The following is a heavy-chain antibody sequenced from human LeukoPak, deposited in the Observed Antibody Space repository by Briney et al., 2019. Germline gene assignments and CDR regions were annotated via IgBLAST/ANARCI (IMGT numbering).Heavy chain of an antibody. J-gene: IGHJ4*02. D-gene: IGHD5-18*01. CDR1: GYTFTGFG. V-gene: IGHV1-18*01. CDR3: ATLGDTAMVYDY. Sequence: ASVKVSCKASGYTFTGFGVTWVRQAPGQGLEWVATISVHNGNTIYAQKLQGRVTLTTDTSTSTAFMDLRSLRSDDTAVYYCATLGDTAMVYDYWGQGTLVTVSS. CDR2: ISVHNGNT.